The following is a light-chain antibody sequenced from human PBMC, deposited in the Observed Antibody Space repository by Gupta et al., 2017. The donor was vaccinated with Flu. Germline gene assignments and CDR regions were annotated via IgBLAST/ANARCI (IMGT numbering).Light chain of an antibody. Sequence: QPPSVSVSPGQTARIDCSGDAVRRCDAFWYQLKPGQAPGLIVYKDSVRPSGVPQRFSGSRPGTKVILTITGVQAEDEADYYCQSGNSSSRHVVFGGGTRLTVL. CDR1: AVRRCD. CDR2: KDS. V-gene: IGLV3-25*02. J-gene: IGLJ2*01. CDR3: QSGNSSSRHVV.